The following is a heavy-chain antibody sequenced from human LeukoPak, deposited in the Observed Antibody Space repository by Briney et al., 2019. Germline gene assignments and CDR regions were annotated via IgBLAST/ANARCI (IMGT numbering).Heavy chain of an antibody. CDR3: ARDLRGDYDSRGYHSLFDY. Sequence: GGSLRLSCAASGFTFSSYGMHWVRQAPGKGLEWVAFIWYDGSNKYYADSVKGRFTISRDNSKNTLYLQMNSLRAEDTAVYYCARDLRGDYDSRGYHSLFDYWGQGTLVTVSS. D-gene: IGHD3-22*01. CDR1: GFTFSSYG. CDR2: IWYDGSNK. V-gene: IGHV3-33*01. J-gene: IGHJ4*02.